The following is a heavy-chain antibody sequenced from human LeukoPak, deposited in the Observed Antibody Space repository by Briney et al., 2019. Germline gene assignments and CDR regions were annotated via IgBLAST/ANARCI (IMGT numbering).Heavy chain of an antibody. CDR2: LYGGDRP. D-gene: IGHD1-26*01. Sequence: GGSLRLSCAAAGFTVNIDYMRWGRQAPGRGLEWVSVLYGGDRPYYAASVKGRFTISTDNSKNTLFLQMNSMRADDTAVYYCARAPGGRYSGAYLDYWGQGTMVTVSS. CDR3: ARAPGGRYSGAYLDY. V-gene: IGHV3-66*01. J-gene: IGHJ4*02. CDR1: GFTVNIDY.